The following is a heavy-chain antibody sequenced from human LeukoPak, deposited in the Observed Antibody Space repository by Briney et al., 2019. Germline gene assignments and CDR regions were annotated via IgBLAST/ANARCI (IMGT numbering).Heavy chain of an antibody. Sequence: ASVKVSCKASGYTLTGYYMHWVRQAPGQGLEWMGWINPNNGGTNYAQKFQGRVTMTRDTSISTAYMELSGLRSDDTAVYYCARDRLVSDCTNGVCYPDYWGQGTLVTVSS. CDR3: ARDRLVSDCTNGVCYPDY. D-gene: IGHD2-8*01. V-gene: IGHV1-2*02. J-gene: IGHJ4*02. CDR2: INPNNGGT. CDR1: GYTLTGYY.